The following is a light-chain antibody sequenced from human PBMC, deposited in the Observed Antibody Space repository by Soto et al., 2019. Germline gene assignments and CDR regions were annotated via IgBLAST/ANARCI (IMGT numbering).Light chain of an antibody. Sequence: DIHMTQSPSSLSASLGDGVTITFRASQTINTYLNWYQQKPGKAPKLVIHAASSVQSGVPSRFSGSGSGTDFTLTISSLQPEDFATYYCQQSYRAPLTFGPGTKVDIK. V-gene: IGKV1-39*01. CDR1: QTINTY. J-gene: IGKJ3*01. CDR2: AAS. CDR3: QQSYRAPLT.